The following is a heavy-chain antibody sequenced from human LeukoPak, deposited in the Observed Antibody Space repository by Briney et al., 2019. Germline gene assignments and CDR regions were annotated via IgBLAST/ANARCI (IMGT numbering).Heavy chain of an antibody. V-gene: IGHV1-3*01. CDR3: ARLLRLRYFDWLLPTDYYYYGMDV. CDR2: INAGNGNT. J-gene: IGHJ6*02. D-gene: IGHD3-9*01. Sequence: ASVTVSCQASGYTFTSYAMHWVRQAPGQRLEWMGWINAGNGNTKYSQKFQGRVTITADESTSTAYMELSSLRSEDAAVYYCARLLRLRYFDWLLPTDYYYYGMDVWGQGTTVTVSS. CDR1: GYTFTSYA.